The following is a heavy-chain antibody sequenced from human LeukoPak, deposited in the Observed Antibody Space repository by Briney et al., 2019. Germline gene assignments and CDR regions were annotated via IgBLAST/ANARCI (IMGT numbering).Heavy chain of an antibody. J-gene: IGHJ6*03. CDR3: ARDKSPISFYYYMDV. Sequence: ASVKVSCKASGYTFTSCAISWVRQAPGQGLEWMGWISAYNGNTNYAQKLQGRVTMTTDTSTSTAYMELRSLRSDDTAVYYCARDKSPISFYYYMDVWGKGTTVTVSS. CDR2: ISAYNGNT. V-gene: IGHV1-18*01. D-gene: IGHD3-16*01. CDR1: GYTFTSCA.